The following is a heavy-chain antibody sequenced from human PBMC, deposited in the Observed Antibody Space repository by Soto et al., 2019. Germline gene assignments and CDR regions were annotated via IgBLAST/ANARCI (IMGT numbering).Heavy chain of an antibody. J-gene: IGHJ6*03. CDR1: GFTFSNYA. CDR3: ARVLRVPAAIPGGNLDYYYYMDV. CDR2: ISSNGGST. D-gene: IGHD2-2*02. Sequence: GGSLRLSCAASGFTFSNYAIHWVRQAPGKGLEYVSGISSNGGSTFYANSVKGRFTISRDNSKNTLYLQMGSLRAEDMAMYYCARVLRVPAAIPGGNLDYYYYMDVWGKGTTVTVSS. V-gene: IGHV3-64*01.